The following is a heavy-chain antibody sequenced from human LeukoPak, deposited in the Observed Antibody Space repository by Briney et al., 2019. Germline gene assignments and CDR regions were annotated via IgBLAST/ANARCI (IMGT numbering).Heavy chain of an antibody. CDR1: GGTFSSYA. CDR3: ARDQGYADYVPLYYYYMDV. CDR2: IIPIFGTA. D-gene: IGHD4-17*01. V-gene: IGHV1-69*05. Sequence: TVKVSCKASGGTFSSYAISWVRQAPGQGLEWMGRIIPIFGTANYAQKFQGRVTITTDESTSTAYMELSSLRSEDTAVYYCARDQGYADYVPLYYYYMDVWGKGTTVTVSS. J-gene: IGHJ6*03.